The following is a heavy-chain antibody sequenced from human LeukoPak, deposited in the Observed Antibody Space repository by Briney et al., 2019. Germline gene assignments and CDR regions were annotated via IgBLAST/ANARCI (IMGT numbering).Heavy chain of an antibody. Sequence: PSGGSLRLSCAASGFTFSSYSMNWVRQAPWKGLEWVSYISSSSSTIYYADSVKGRFTISRDNAKNSLYLQMNSLRAEDTAVYYCARGFRGNYYYMDVWGKGTTVTVSS. J-gene: IGHJ6*03. CDR1: GFTFSSYS. CDR3: ARGFRGNYYYMDV. D-gene: IGHD1-1*01. V-gene: IGHV3-48*01. CDR2: ISSSSSTI.